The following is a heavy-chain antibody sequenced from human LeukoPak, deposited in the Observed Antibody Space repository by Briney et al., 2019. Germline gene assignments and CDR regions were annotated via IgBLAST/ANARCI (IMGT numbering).Heavy chain of an antibody. CDR2: ISSSSSYI. CDR3: ARDPRSDYYGSGSYPYFQH. CDR1: GFTFSSYA. J-gene: IGHJ1*01. D-gene: IGHD3-10*01. Sequence: GGSLRLSCAASGFTFSSYAMSWVRQAPGKGLEWVSSISSSSSYIYYADSVKGRFTISRDNAKNSLYLQMNSLRAEDTAVYYCARDPRSDYYGSGSYPYFQHWGQGTLVTVSS. V-gene: IGHV3-21*01.